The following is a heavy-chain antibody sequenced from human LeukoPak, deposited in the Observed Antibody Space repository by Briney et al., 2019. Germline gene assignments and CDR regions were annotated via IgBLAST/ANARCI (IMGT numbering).Heavy chain of an antibody. CDR3: ARYGNNWSFDY. D-gene: IGHD1-1*01. V-gene: IGHV4-59*08. Sequence: SETLSLACTVSGDSISTYCWSWIRQPPGKGLEWIGYIYYSGSTTYNPSLKSRVTISVDTSKNQFSLKLSSVTAADTAVYYCARYGNNWSFDYWGQGTLVTVSS. J-gene: IGHJ4*02. CDR2: IYYSGST. CDR1: GDSISTYC.